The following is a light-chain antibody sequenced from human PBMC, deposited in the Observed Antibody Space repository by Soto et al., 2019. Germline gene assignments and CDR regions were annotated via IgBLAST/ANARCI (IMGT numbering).Light chain of an antibody. J-gene: IGLJ2*01. CDR1: SSDVGGYNY. V-gene: IGLV2-14*01. Sequence: QSALTQPASVSGSPGQSITISCTGTSSDVGGYNYVSWYQQHPGKAPKLMIYEVTNRPSGVSYRCSASKSGNTASLTISGLQAEDEADYYCSSYTSSSTVVFGGGTKLTVL. CDR2: EVT. CDR3: SSYTSSSTVV.